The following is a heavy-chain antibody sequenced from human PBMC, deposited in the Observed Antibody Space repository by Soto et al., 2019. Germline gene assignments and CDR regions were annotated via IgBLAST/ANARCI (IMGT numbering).Heavy chain of an antibody. Sequence: QVQLVQSGAEVKKPGASVKVSCKASGYTFTSYDINWVRKATGQGLELMGWMNPNSGNTGYAQKFQGRAPMTKHTSISTAYMELSSLRSEDTAVYYCARGRAGSPLPIAAAWYDYWGQGTLVTVS. CDR3: ARGRAGSPLPIAAAWYDY. J-gene: IGHJ4*02. CDR1: GYTFTSYD. V-gene: IGHV1-8*01. D-gene: IGHD6-13*01. CDR2: MNPNSGNT.